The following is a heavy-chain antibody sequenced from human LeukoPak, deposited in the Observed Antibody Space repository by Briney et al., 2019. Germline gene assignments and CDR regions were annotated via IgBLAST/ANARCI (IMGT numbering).Heavy chain of an antibody. V-gene: IGHV3-23*01. D-gene: IGHD2-8*01. CDR2: ISGSGGST. Sequence: PGGSLRLSCAASGFTFSSYAVSWVRPAPGEGLEWVSSISGSGGSTYSADSVKGRFTISRDNSKNTLYLQMNSLRAEDTALYYCAKDRSCTNDICHGDFDYWGQGTLVTVSS. J-gene: IGHJ4*02. CDR1: GFTFSSYA. CDR3: AKDRSCTNDICHGDFDY.